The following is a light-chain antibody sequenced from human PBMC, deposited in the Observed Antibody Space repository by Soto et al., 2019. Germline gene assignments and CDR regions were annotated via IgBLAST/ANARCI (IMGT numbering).Light chain of an antibody. CDR2: DAS. Sequence: EIVMTQSPATLSVSPGEGVTLSCRASQSLSSSLAWYQQKPGQAPRLLIYDASNRATGIPARFSGSGSGTDFTLTISSLEPEDFAVYYCQQRSNWPTFGQGTRLEIK. CDR1: QSLSSS. V-gene: IGKV3-11*01. J-gene: IGKJ5*01. CDR3: QQRSNWPT.